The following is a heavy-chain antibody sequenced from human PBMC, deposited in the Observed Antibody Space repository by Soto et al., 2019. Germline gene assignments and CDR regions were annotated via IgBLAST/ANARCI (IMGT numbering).Heavy chain of an antibody. D-gene: IGHD3-3*02. CDR1: GFTFSTYA. V-gene: IGHV3-23*05. Sequence: EVKLLESGGTLVEPGGSLRLSCAASGFTFSTYAMSWVRQSPGKGLEWVSGIYTSGVPKYADSVQGRFTSSRDDSKNTLYLQMNSLRAEDTAVYYCTRDWERDSEAFFDYWGQGTLVTVSS. CDR3: TRDWERDSEAFFDY. CDR2: IYTSGVP. J-gene: IGHJ4*02.